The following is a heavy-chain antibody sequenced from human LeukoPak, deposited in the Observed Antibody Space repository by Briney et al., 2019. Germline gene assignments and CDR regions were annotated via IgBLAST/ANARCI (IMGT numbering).Heavy chain of an antibody. D-gene: IGHD1-26*01. Sequence: SETLSLTCTVSGGSISSYYWSWIRQPPGKGLEWIGYIYYSGSTNYNPSLKSRVTISVDTSKNQFSLKLSSVTAADTAVYYCARVGGSYKFDYWGQGTLVTVSS. V-gene: IGHV4-59*08. CDR3: ARVGGSYKFDY. CDR2: IYYSGST. CDR1: GGSISSYY. J-gene: IGHJ4*02.